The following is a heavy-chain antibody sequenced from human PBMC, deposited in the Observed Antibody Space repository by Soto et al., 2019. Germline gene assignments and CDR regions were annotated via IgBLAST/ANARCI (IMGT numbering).Heavy chain of an antibody. J-gene: IGHJ4*02. CDR1: GYTFTGYD. Sequence: QAQLVQSGAEVKKPGASVKVSCKASGYTFTGYDIIWVRQATGQGLEWMGWMNPNSGNTGYAQNFQGRVTMTRDNSITTAYMELTSLRDDDSAVYYCAGEKVGTTGIDFWGQGTLVTVSS. V-gene: IGHV1-8*01. CDR3: AGEKVGTTGIDF. D-gene: IGHD1-26*01. CDR2: MNPNSGNT.